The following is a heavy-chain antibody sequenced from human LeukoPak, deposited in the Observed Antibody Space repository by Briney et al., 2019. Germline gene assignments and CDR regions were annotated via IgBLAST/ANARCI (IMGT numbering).Heavy chain of an antibody. J-gene: IGHJ4*02. D-gene: IGHD3-9*01. CDR1: GFTFTSYW. Sequence: TGGSLRLSCAASGFTFTSYWMSWVRQAPGKGLEWVANIKQDGSEKYYVDSVKGRFTISRDNAKNSLYLQMNSLRAEDTAVYYCARAIGDILTGYYFYFDYWGQGTLVTVSS. CDR2: IKQDGSEK. CDR3: ARAIGDILTGYYFYFDY. V-gene: IGHV3-7*04.